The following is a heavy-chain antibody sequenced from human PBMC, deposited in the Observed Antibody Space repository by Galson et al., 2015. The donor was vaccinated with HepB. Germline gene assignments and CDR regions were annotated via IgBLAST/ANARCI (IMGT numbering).Heavy chain of an antibody. CDR2: VAGNSKSI. CDR3: ARESAEAFDY. CDR1: GFTFSGYS. V-gene: IGHV3-21*01. J-gene: IGHJ4*02. Sequence: SLRLSCAASGFTFSGYSMNWVRQAPGKGLEWVSSVAGNSKSIYYADSVRGRFTISRDNAKGSLYLQMNSLRAEDTAVYYCARESAEAFDYWGQGTLVTVSS.